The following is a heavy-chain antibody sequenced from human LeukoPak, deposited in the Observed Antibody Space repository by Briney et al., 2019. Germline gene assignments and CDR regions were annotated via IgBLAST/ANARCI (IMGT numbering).Heavy chain of an antibody. CDR2: IYYSGST. V-gene: IGHV4-39*01. D-gene: IGHD1-26*01. J-gene: IGHJ4*02. CDR3: ANRLRGSDDY. CDR1: GVSISSSNYY. Sequence: PSETLSLTCTVSGVSISSSNYYWGWLRQPPGKGLEWIGSIYYSGSTYYNPSLKSRVTISVDTSKNQFSLKLSSVTAADTALYGCANRLRGSDDYWGQGTLVTVSS.